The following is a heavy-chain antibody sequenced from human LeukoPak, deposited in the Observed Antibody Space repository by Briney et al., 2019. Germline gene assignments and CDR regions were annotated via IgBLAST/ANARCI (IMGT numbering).Heavy chain of an antibody. CDR2: INPSGGGT. CDR3: ARDSRVGSLMGTYSSGWYGNYYFDY. J-gene: IGHJ4*02. Sequence: ASVKVSCKASGYTFTNYYIHWVRQAPGQGLEWMGIINPSGGGTSYAQKFQGRVTMTRDTSTSTVYMELSSLRSEDTAVYYCARDSRVGSLMGTYSSGWYGNYYFDYWGQGTLVTVSS. CDR1: GYTFTNYY. D-gene: IGHD6-19*01. V-gene: IGHV1-46*01.